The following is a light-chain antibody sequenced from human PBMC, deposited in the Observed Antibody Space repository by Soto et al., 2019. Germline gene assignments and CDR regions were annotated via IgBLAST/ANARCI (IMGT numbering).Light chain of an antibody. Sequence: DVQMTQSPSSLSASVGDRVTITCRASQGIRNDLGWYQQKPGKAPKRLIYAASSLQSGVPSRFNGSGAETQCTLTLSSLQSGDCATYHCLQHNRYTWTFSQGTKVQIK. J-gene: IGKJ1*01. CDR1: QGIRND. CDR3: LQHNRYTWT. CDR2: AAS. V-gene: IGKV1-17*01.